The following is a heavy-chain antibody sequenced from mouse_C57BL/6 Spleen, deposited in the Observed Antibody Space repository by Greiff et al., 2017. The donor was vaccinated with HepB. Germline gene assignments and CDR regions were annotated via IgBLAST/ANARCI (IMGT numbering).Heavy chain of an antibody. CDR2: ISSGGDYI. Sequence: EVQVVESGEGLVKPGGSLKLSCAASGFTFSSYAMSWVRQTPEKRLEWVAYISSGGDYIYYADTVKGRFTISRDNARNTLYLQMSSLKSEDTAMYYCTRDGGYYGNLNWYFDVWGTGTTVTVSS. CDR3: TRDGGYYGNLNWYFDV. D-gene: IGHD2-1*01. V-gene: IGHV5-9-1*02. CDR1: GFTFSSYA. J-gene: IGHJ1*03.